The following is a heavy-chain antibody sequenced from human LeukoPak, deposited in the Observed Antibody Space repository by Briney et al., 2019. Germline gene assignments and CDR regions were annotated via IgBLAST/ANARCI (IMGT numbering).Heavy chain of an antibody. V-gene: IGHV4-4*07. Sequence: SETLSLTCTVSGGSISSYYWSWIRQPAGKGLEWIGRIYTSGSTNYNPSLKSRVTMSVDTSKNQFSLKLSSVTAADTAVYYCARACSGGSCYSTSYYYYYYMDVWGKGTTVTVSS. CDR1: GGSISSYY. J-gene: IGHJ6*03. D-gene: IGHD2-15*01. CDR3: ARACSGGSCYSTSYYYYYYMDV. CDR2: IYTSGST.